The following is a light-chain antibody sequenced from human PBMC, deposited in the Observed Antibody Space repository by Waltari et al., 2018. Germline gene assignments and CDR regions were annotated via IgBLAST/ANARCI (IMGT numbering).Light chain of an antibody. CDR2: WGS. V-gene: IGKV4-1*01. CDR3: HQFSDAWWT. Sequence: DIVLTQSPDSLTLSLGERATITCNSSQSVLYKSTGINYLAWYQHKAGQPPKLLVYWGSTRSPWVPDRFSGSGFGPQFTLTISSLQPEDVAVYYCHQFSDAWWTFGQGTKVAIK. CDR1: QSVLYKSTGINY. J-gene: IGKJ1*01.